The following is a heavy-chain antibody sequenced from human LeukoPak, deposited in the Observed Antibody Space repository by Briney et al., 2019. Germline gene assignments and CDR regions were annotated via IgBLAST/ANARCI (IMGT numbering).Heavy chain of an antibody. D-gene: IGHD3-16*02. J-gene: IGHJ4*02. V-gene: IGHV1-2*02. CDR3: ARMPRIGYRYGQYYFDY. CDR2: INPNSGGT. CDR1: GYTFTGYY. Sequence: ASVKVSCKASGYTFTGYYMHWVRQAPGQGLEWMGWINPNSGGTNYAQKFQGRVTMTRDTSISTAYMELSRLRSDDTAVYYCARMPRIGYRYGQYYFDYWGQGTLVTVSS.